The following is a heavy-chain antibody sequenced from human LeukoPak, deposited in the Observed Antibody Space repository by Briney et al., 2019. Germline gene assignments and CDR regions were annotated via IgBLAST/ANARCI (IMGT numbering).Heavy chain of an antibody. V-gene: IGHV1-2*02. CDR3: ARSGRVGARYYYGMDV. CDR2: INPNSGGT. Sequence: GASVKVSCKASGYTFTGYYMHWVRQAPGQGLEWMGWINPNSGGTNYAQKFQGRVTMTRDTSISTAYMGLSRLRSDDTAVYYCARSGRVGARYYYGMDVWGQGTTVTVSS. CDR1: GYTFTGYY. D-gene: IGHD1-26*01. J-gene: IGHJ6*02.